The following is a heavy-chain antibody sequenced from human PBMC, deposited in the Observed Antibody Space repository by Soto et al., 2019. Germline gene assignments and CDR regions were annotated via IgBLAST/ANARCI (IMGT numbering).Heavy chain of an antibody. CDR1: GGSFSDYI. J-gene: IGHJ6*02. V-gene: IGHV4-34*01. CDR3: ARLNGYCVSTSCHGYYGMDV. D-gene: IGHD2-2*03. CDR2: INHSGSA. Sequence: SETLSLTCDVYGGSFSDYIWTWIRQTPGKGLHWIGQINHSGSANYNPSLKSRVTISVHTSSSQFSLELSSVTAADTAVYYCARLNGYCVSTSCHGYYGMDVWGQGTTVTVSS.